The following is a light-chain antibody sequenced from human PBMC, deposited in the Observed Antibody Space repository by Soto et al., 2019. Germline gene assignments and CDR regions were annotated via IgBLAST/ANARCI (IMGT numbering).Light chain of an antibody. CDR1: QGISSY. CDR3: KQYSHLIT. Sequence: AVGMTQSPSSLSASTGGRVTITCRASQGISSYLAWYQQKPGKAPKLLIYAASTLQSGVPSRFSGSGSGTDFTLTISCLQSADFATYYCKQYSHLITFGQGTRLEIK. CDR2: AAS. V-gene: IGKV1-8*01. J-gene: IGKJ5*01.